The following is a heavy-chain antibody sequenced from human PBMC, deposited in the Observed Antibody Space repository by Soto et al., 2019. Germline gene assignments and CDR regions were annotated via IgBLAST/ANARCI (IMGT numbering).Heavy chain of an antibody. CDR2: SSANNGNT. D-gene: IGHD5-12*01. V-gene: IGHV1-18*01. CDR1: GYTFTSYG. CDR3: AGALGGGGYGYARY. Sequence: QVQLVQSGAEVKNPGASVKVSCKASGYTFTSYGISWVRQAPGQGLEWMGWSSANNGNTNYAQNLQGRVTMTTDTSASTAYMGLRSLRSDDTAVYYWAGALGGGGYGYARYWGQGTLVTVSS. J-gene: IGHJ4*02.